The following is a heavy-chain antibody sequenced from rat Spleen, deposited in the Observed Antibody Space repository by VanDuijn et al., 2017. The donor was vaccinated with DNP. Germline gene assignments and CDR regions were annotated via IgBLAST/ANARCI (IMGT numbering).Heavy chain of an antibody. CDR2: SNEDSSVI. D-gene: IGHD1-7*01. Sequence: EVKLVESGGGLVQPGRSLKLSCAASGFNFNDYWMGWVRQAPGKGLEWIGESNEDSSVINYTPSLRNKISFSRDNAQNPLELQMNELGSEDTGFYYFVTMGDPYGNWFAYWGRGTLVTVSS. CDR3: VTMGDPYGNWFAY. V-gene: IGHV4-2*01. J-gene: IGHJ3*01. CDR1: GFNFNDYW.